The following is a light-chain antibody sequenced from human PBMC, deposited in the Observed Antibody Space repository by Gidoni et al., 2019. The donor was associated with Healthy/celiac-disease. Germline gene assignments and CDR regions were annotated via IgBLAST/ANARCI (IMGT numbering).Light chain of an antibody. V-gene: IGKV1-NL1*01. CDR1: QGISNS. J-gene: IGKJ3*01. CDR3: QQYHSTPL. CDR2: AAS. Sequence: MTQSPSSLSASVGDRVTIPCRASQGISNSLAWYQQKPGKAPKLLLYAASRLASGVPSRFSGRGSGTDYTLTISSLQPEDFATYYCQQYHSTPLFGPGTQVDIK.